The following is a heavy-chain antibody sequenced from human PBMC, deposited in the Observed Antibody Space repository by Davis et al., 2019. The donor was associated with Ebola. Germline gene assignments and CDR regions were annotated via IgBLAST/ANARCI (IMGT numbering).Heavy chain of an antibody. J-gene: IGHJ4*02. D-gene: IGHD6-19*01. V-gene: IGHV4-59*01. Sequence: MPSETLSLTCPVPGGSTSSYYWSWIRQPPGKGLEWIGFIYYSGSPNYNPSLKSRFTISVDTSKNQFSLKLSSVTAADTAVYDCARTQWLVFDYWGQGTLVTVSS. CDR2: IYYSGSP. CDR1: GGSTSSYY. CDR3: ARTQWLVFDY.